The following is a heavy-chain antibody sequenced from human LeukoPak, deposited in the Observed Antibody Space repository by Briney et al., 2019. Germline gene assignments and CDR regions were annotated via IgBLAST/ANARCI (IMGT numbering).Heavy chain of an antibody. D-gene: IGHD1-14*01. J-gene: IGHJ4*02. CDR1: GGSISSYY. CDR2: IYYSGST. V-gene: IGHV4-59*08. Sequence: PSETLSLTCTVSGGSISSYYWSWIRQPPGKGLEWIGYIYYSGSTNYNPSLKSRVTISVDTSKNQFSLKLGSVTAADTAVYYCARHNPAFPYVYLDYWGQGTLVTVSS. CDR3: ARHNPAFPYVYLDY.